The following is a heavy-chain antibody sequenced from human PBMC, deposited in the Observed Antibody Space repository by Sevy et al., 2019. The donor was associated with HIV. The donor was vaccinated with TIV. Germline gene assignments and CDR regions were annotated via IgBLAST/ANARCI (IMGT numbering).Heavy chain of an antibody. CDR3: ARDPGSSWSSFDY. D-gene: IGHD6-13*01. J-gene: IGHJ4*02. Sequence: GGSLRLSCAASGFIFGSYAMNWVRQAPGKGLEWVAVISYDGRHKYYADSVKGRFTISRDSSKNTLYLQMHSLRTDDTAVYYCARDPGSSWSSFDYWGQGTLVTVSS. CDR2: ISYDGRHK. CDR1: GFIFGSYA. V-gene: IGHV3-30*04.